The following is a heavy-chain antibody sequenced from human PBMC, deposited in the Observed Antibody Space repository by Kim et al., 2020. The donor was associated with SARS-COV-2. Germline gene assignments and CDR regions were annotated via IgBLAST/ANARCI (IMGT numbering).Heavy chain of an antibody. V-gene: IGHV1-2*06. CDR1: GYTFTGYY. CDR3: ARDLNSKESAPPNDAFYI. Sequence: ASVKVSCKASGYTFTGYYMHWVRQAPGQGLEWMGRINPNSGGTNYAQKFQGRVTMTRDTSISTAYMELSRLRSDDTAVYYCARDLNSKESAPPNDAFYIWGQGTMVTVSS. J-gene: IGHJ3*02. CDR2: INPNSGGT.